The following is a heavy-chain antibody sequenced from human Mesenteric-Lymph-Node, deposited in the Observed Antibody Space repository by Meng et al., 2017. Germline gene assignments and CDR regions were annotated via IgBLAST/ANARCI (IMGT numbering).Heavy chain of an antibody. D-gene: IGHD1-26*01. J-gene: IGHJ4*02. V-gene: IGHV5-51*01. CDR2: IYPGDSDT. Sequence: GGSLRPSCKGSGYSFTSYWIGWVRQMPGKGLDWMGIIYPGDSDTGYSPSFQGQVTISADKSISTAYLQWSSLKASDTAMYYCARRLVGATKYYFDYWGQGTLVTVSS. CDR1: GYSFTSYW. CDR3: ARRLVGATKYYFDY.